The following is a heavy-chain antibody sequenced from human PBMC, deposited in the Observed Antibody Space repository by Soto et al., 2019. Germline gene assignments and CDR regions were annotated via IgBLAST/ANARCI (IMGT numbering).Heavy chain of an antibody. V-gene: IGHV1-46*01. CDR2: INPSGGST. D-gene: IGHD5-12*01. CDR1: GYTFTSYY. J-gene: IGHJ5*02. Sequence: ASVKVSCKASGYTFTSYYMHWVRQAPGQGLEWMGIINPSGGSTSYAQKFQGRVTMTRDTSTSTVYMELSSLRSEDTAVYYCARDIGGYDGGPAVYNWFDPWGQGTLVTVSS. CDR3: ARDIGGYDGGPAVYNWFDP.